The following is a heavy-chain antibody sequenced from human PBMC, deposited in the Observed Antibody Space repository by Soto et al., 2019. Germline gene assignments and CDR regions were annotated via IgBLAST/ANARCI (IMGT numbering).Heavy chain of an antibody. CDR1: GYTFTSYG. Sequence: QVQLVQSGAEVKKPGASVKVSCKASGYTFTSYGISWVRQAPGQGLEWMGWISAYNGNTNYAQKLQGRVTMTTDPSTSKAYRELRRLRSVDKAVYYWVMVGPGFGSPPPQSWGQGTLVTVSS. CDR3: VMVGPGFGSPPPQS. CDR2: ISAYNGNT. V-gene: IGHV1-18*01. J-gene: IGHJ1*01. D-gene: IGHD3-10*01.